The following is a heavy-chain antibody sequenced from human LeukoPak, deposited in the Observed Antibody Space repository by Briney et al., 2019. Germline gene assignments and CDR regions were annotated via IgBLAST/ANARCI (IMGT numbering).Heavy chain of an antibody. V-gene: IGHV3-23*01. Sequence: GGTLRLSCTVSGFTFSSYGMSWVRQAPGKGLEGVSTISGGNTYYTDSVKGRFTISRDSSKNTLYLQMNSLRSEDTAVYYCAKVRHHYDSGSYYFDYWGQGTLVTVSS. CDR3: AKVRHHYDSGSYYFDY. CDR2: ISGGNT. D-gene: IGHD3-22*01. CDR1: GFTFSSYG. J-gene: IGHJ4*02.